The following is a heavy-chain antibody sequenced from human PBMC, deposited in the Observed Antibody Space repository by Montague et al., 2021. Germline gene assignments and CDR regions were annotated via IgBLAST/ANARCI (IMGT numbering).Heavy chain of an antibody. CDR1: GGSMSSYY. CDR2: IYYSGST. J-gene: IGHJ3*02. CDR3: ASYSTRGWHLGAFDI. D-gene: IGHD6-13*01. V-gene: IGHV4-59*01. Sequence: SETLSLTCTVSGGSMSSYYWSWIRQPPGKGLEWIGYIYYSGSTNYNPSLKSRVTIAVDTSKNQFSLKLSSVTAPDTAVYYCASYSTRGWHLGAFDIWGQGTMVTVSS.